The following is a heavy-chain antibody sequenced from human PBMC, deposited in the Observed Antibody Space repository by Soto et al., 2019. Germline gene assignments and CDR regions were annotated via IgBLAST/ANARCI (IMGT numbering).Heavy chain of an antibody. V-gene: IGHV1-2*04. D-gene: IGHD1-7*01. CDR1: GYTFTGYY. J-gene: IGHJ6*02. Sequence: ASVKVSCKASGYTFTGYYMHWVRQAPGQGLEWMGWINPNSGGTNYAQKFQGWVTMTRDTSISTAYMELSRLRSDDTAVYYCARDITGTTRGLDYYYGMDVWGQGTTVTVS. CDR2: INPNSGGT. CDR3: ARDITGTTRGLDYYYGMDV.